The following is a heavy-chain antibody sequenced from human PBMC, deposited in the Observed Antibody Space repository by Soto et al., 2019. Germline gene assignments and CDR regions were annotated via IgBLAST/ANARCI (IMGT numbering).Heavy chain of an antibody. J-gene: IGHJ6*02. CDR2: IIPICGTA. CDR3: ALGGFRYGNNSRYSYYVMDV. D-gene: IGHD3-16*01. V-gene: IGHV1-69*01. Sequence: QVQLVQSGAEVKKPGSSVKVSCKASGGTFNSYAISWVRQAPGQGLEWMGGIIPICGTAKYAQKFQGRVTISADESTSASYMELRLIRSDDTAVYYCALGGFRYGNNSRYSYYVMDVWGQGTMVTVSS. CDR1: GGTFNSYA.